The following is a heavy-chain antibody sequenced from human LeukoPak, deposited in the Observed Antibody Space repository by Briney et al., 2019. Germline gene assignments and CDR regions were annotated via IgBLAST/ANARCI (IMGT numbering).Heavy chain of an antibody. D-gene: IGHD3-10*01. CDR3: ARDPRDYYGSGGTNDY. V-gene: IGHV3-11*06. CDR2: ISSSSSYI. Sequence: GGSLRLSCAASGFTFSDYYMSWIRQAPGKGLEWVSYISSSSSYIYYADSVKGRFTISRDNAKNSLYLQMNSLRAEDTAVYYCARDPRDYYGSGGTNDYWGQGTLVTVSS. CDR1: GFTFSDYY. J-gene: IGHJ4*02.